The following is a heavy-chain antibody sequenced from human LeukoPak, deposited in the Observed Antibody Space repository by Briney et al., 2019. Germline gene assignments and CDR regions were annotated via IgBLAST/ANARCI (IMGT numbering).Heavy chain of an antibody. Sequence: SETLSLTCAVYGGSFSGYYWSWIRQPPGKGLEWIGEISHSGSTNYNPSLKSRVTISVDTSKNQFSLKLSSVTAADTAVYYCARRYGGYEGPDYNWFDPWGQGTLVTVSS. D-gene: IGHD3-22*01. CDR3: ARRYGGYEGPDYNWFDP. CDR2: ISHSGST. V-gene: IGHV4-34*01. J-gene: IGHJ5*02. CDR1: GGSFSGYY.